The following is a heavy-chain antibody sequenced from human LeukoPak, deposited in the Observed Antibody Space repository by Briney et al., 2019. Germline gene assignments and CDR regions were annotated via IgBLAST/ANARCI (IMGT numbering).Heavy chain of an antibody. Sequence: SGPTLVKPTQTLTLTCTFSGFSLSTSGVGVGWIRQPPAKALEWLALIYWDDDKRYSPSLKSRLTITKDTSKNQVVLTMTNMDPVDTATYYCAHSVSIVGVVQRYYYYYYVDDWGNGTTVAVSS. D-gene: IGHD3-3*01. J-gene: IGHJ6*03. CDR3: AHSVSIVGVVQRYYYYYYVDD. CDR1: GFSLSTSGVG. V-gene: IGHV2-5*02. CDR2: IYWDDDK.